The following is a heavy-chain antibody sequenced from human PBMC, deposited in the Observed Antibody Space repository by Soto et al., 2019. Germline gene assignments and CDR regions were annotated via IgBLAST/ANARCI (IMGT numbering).Heavy chain of an antibody. J-gene: IGHJ4*02. CDR2: ISAHNGNT. CDR3: ARGRYGDY. D-gene: IGHD1-1*01. CDR1: GYXFTSYG. Sequence: QVHLVQSGAEVKKPGASVKVSCKXSGYXFTSYGITWVRQAPGQGLEWMGWISAHNGNTDYAQKLQGRVIVTRDTSTSTAYMELRSLISDDTAVXXCARGRYGDYWGQGALVTVSS. V-gene: IGHV1-18*01.